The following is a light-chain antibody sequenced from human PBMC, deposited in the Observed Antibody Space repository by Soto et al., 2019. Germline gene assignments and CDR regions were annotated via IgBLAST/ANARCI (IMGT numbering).Light chain of an antibody. CDR1: QSMSNY. V-gene: IGKV1-39*01. CDR3: QQSYSTPYT. J-gene: IGKJ2*01. Sequence: DIQMTQSPSSLSASVGDRVTITCRASQSMSNYLNWYQHKPGKAPKVLIYAASTLQSGVPSRFSDRGSGTDFTLTISSLQPEDFATYHCQQSYSTPYTFGQGTKLEIK. CDR2: AAS.